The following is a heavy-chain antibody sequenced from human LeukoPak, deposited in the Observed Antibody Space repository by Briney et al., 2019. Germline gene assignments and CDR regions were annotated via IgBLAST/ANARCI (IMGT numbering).Heavy chain of an antibody. D-gene: IGHD7-27*01. CDR1: GGSVSSGSYY. CDR3: ARVPLGITRFDY. CDR2: IFYSGST. J-gene: IGHJ4*02. Sequence: SEPLSLTCTVSGGSVSSGSYYWSWIRQPPGRGLEWIGYIFYSGSTNYNPSLKSRVTISVDTTKNQFSLKLSSVTAADTAVYYCARVPLGITRFDYWGQGTLVTVSS. V-gene: IGHV4-61*01.